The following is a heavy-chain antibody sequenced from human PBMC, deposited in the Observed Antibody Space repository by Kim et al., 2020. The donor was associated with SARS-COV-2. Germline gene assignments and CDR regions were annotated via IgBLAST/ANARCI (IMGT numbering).Heavy chain of an antibody. CDR2: IYTSGIT. CDR3: ARAGSGWFRGYYPYGLDV. Sequence: SETLSLTCTVSGDSISSGSYYWIWLRQPAGKGLEWVGRIYTSGITNYNPSLKSRVTISLDTSKNQVSLKMSSVTAADTAVYYCARAGSGWFRGYYPYGLDVWGQGTTVTVSS. J-gene: IGHJ6*02. D-gene: IGHD6-13*01. V-gene: IGHV4-61*02. CDR1: GDSISSGSYY.